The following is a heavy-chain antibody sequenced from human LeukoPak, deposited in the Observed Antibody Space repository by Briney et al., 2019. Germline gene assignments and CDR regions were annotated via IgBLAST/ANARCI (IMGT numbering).Heavy chain of an antibody. J-gene: IGHJ4*02. CDR1: GYTFTGYY. CDR3: ARGGPYYYDSSGYYPFDY. D-gene: IGHD3-22*01. Sequence: ASVNVACKASGYTFTGYYMHWVRQAPGQGLEWMGWINPNSGGTNYAQKFQGRVTMTRDTSISTAYMELSRLRSDDTAVYYCARGGPYYYDSSGYYPFDYWGQGTLVTVSS. CDR2: INPNSGGT. V-gene: IGHV1-2*02.